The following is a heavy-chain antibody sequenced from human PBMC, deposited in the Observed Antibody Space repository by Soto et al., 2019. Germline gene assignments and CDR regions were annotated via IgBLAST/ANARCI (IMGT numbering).Heavy chain of an antibody. Sequence: GGSLRLSCAASGFTFSSYSMNWARQAPGKGLEWVSSISSSSSYIYYADSVKGRFTISRDNAKNSLYLQMNSLRAEDTAVYYCARDGLGSFDYYYYYGMDVWGQGTTVTVSS. CDR2: ISSSSSYI. J-gene: IGHJ6*02. CDR3: ARDGLGSFDYYYYYGMDV. CDR1: GFTFSSYS. D-gene: IGHD3-16*01. V-gene: IGHV3-21*01.